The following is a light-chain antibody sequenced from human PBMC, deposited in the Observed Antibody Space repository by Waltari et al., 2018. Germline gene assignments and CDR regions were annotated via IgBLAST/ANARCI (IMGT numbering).Light chain of an antibody. V-gene: IGKV3-11*01. Sequence: IILTQSPATLSLSSGERATLSCRASQSVNSLAWYQQKPGQAPRLLIYDASYRATGIPARFSGSGSGTDFTLTISSLETEDFAVYYCQQRSDWPPLTFGGGTKVEVK. CDR2: DAS. J-gene: IGKJ4*01. CDR3: QQRSDWPPLT. CDR1: QSVNS.